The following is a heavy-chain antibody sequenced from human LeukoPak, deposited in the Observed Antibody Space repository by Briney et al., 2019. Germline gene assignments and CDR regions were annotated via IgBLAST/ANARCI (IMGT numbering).Heavy chain of an antibody. CDR2: ISGSGGST. CDR3: AKDWQQLVPGGYYYYGMDV. V-gene: IGHV3-23*01. D-gene: IGHD6-13*01. J-gene: IGHJ6*02. Sequence: GGSLRLSCAASGFTFSSYSMSWVRQAPGKGLEWVSAISGSGGSTYYADSVKGRFTISRDNSKNTLYLQMNSLRAEDTAVYYCAKDWQQLVPGGYYYYGMDVWGQGTTVTVSS. CDR1: GFTFSSYS.